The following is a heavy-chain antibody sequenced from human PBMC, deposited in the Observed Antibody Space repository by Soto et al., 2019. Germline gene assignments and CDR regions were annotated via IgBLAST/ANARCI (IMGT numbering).Heavy chain of an antibody. CDR3: ARHYCSSTSCYPVYYYYYGMDV. CDR1: GYRFTSYW. CDR2: IYPGDSDT. V-gene: IGHV5-51*01. D-gene: IGHD2-2*01. Sequence: PGESLKISCKGSGYRFTSYWIGWVRQMPGKGLEWMGIIYPGDSDTRYSPSFQGQVTISADKSISTAYLQWSSLKASDTAMYYCARHYCSSTSCYPVYYYYYGMDVWGQGTTVTVSS. J-gene: IGHJ6*02.